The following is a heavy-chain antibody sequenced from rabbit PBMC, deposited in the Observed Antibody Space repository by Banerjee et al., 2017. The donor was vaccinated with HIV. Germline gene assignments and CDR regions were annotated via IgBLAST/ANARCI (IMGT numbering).Heavy chain of an antibody. V-gene: IGHV1S7*01. Sequence: QLKETGGGLVQPGGSLTLSCKTSGFDFSSYYLSWVRQAPGKGLEWIGWIDPVFGNTYYATWVNGRFTISSHDAQNTVFLQMTSLTAADTATYFCASGSVPFNLRGPGTLVTVS. CDR3: ASGSVPFNL. J-gene: IGHJ4*01. CDR1: GFDFSSYY. CDR2: IDPVFGNT. D-gene: IGHD4-2*01.